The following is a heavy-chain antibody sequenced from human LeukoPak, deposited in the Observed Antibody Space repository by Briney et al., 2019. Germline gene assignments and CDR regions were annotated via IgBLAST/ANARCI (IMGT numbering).Heavy chain of an antibody. Sequence: PSQTLSLTCTVSGGSISSGGYYWTWVREHPGKGLEWIGYIHHSGSTYYSPSLKSRVTILVDTSKNQFSLKLNSVTAADTAVYYCARDNFAAWRVFDYWGQGILFTVSS. CDR1: GGSISSGGYY. J-gene: IGHJ4*02. D-gene: IGHD1-20*01. CDR3: ARDNFAAWRVFDY. CDR2: IHHSGST. V-gene: IGHV4-31*03.